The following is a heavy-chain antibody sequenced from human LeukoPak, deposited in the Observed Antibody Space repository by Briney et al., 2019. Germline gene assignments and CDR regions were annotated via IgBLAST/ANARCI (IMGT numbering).Heavy chain of an antibody. Sequence: SETLSLTCAVYGGSFSGYYWSWIRQPPGKGLEWIGEINHSGSTNYNPSLKSRVTISVDTSKNQFSLKLSSVTAADTAVYYGARGPTGFDPWGQGTLVTVSS. V-gene: IGHV4-34*01. CDR1: GGSFSGYY. J-gene: IGHJ5*02. CDR2: INHSGST. CDR3: ARGPTGFDP.